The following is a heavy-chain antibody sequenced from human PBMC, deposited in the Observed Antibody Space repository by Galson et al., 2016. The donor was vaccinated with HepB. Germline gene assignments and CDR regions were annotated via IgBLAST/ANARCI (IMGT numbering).Heavy chain of an antibody. Sequence: SLRLSCAASGFTVSNNYMRWLRQAPGKGLEWVAVKSHDGKNEFYADSVKGRFSISRDNSKNTVYLQMNSLRPDDTAVYYCARDWGRLAAYYFDYWGQGALVTVSS. CDR3: ARDWGRLAAYYFDY. J-gene: IGHJ4*02. V-gene: IGHV3-30*03. D-gene: IGHD3-16*01. CDR1: GFTVSNNY. CDR2: KSHDGKNE.